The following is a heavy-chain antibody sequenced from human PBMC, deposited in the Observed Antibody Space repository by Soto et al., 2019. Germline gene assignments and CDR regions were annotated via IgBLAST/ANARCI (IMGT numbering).Heavy chain of an antibody. CDR2: IYWDNDK. J-gene: IGHJ4*02. CDR3: ARSLWFGELH. D-gene: IGHD3-10*01. Sequence: QITLKESGPTLVKPTQTLTLTCSFSGFSLSTTRVSVGWIRQSPGKALEWLAIIYWDNDKRYSPSLKSRVTITKDTSKNQVVLTVTNMDPVDTGTYYCARSLWFGELHWVQGALVTVSS. CDR1: GFSLSTTRVS. V-gene: IGHV2-5*02.